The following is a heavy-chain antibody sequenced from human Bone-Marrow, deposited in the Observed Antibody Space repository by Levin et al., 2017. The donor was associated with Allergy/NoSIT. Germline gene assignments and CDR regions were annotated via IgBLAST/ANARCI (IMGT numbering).Heavy chain of an antibody. CDR2: VYPADSDT. CDR1: GFDFTNDW. J-gene: IGHJ6*02. V-gene: IGHV5-51*01. CDR3: ARSMGRSYYVYYYALDV. Sequence: GESLKISCKASGFDFTNDWIAWVRQMPGKGLELMGLVYPADSDTRYSPSFQGHVTISADKSIRTAYLQWSSLKASDTAVYYCARSMGRSYYVYYYALDVWGQGTTVTVSS. D-gene: IGHD1-26*01.